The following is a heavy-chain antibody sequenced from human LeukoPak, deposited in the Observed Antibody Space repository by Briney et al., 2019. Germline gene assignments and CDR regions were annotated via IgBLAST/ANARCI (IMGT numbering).Heavy chain of an antibody. CDR3: ARSGWYFYHWFDP. Sequence: SETLSLTCAVYGGSFSGYYWSWIRQPPGKGLEWIGEINHSGSTNYNPSLKSRVTISVDTSKNQFSLKLSSVTAADTAVYYCARSGWYFYHWFDPWGQGTLVTVSS. D-gene: IGHD6-19*01. V-gene: IGHV4-34*01. CDR1: GGSFSGYY. CDR2: INHSGST. J-gene: IGHJ5*02.